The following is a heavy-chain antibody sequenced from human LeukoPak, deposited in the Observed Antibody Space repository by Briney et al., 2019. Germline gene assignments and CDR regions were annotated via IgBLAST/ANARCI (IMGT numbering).Heavy chain of an antibody. D-gene: IGHD4-23*01. J-gene: IGHJ4*02. Sequence: GASLRLSCAASGFTFSSYAMSWVRQAPGKGLEWVSAISGSGGSTYYADSVKGRFTISRDNSKNTLYLQMNSLRAEDTAVYYCAKCLGAGGNYYFDYWGQGTLVTVSS. CDR3: AKCLGAGGNYYFDY. CDR1: GFTFSSYA. CDR2: ISGSGGST. V-gene: IGHV3-23*01.